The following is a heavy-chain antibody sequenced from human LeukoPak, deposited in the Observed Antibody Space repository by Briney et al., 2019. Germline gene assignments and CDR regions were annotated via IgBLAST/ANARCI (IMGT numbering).Heavy chain of an antibody. CDR1: GFTFSSYA. CDR3: ARPRGCGSARCNNFDY. D-gene: IGHD2-2*01. CDR2: ISYDGSNK. Sequence: GGSLRLSCAASGFTFSSYAMHWVRQAPGKGLEWVAVISYDGSNKYYADSVKGRFTISRDNTKKSLYLQLNSLRPEDSAVYYCARPRGCGSARCNNFDYWGQGTLVTVSS. J-gene: IGHJ4*02. V-gene: IGHV3-30*04.